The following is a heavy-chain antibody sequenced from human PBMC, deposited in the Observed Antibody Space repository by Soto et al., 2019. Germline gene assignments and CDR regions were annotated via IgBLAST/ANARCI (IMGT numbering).Heavy chain of an antibody. V-gene: IGHV4-39*01. CDR1: GGSISSSSYY. Sequence: QLQLQESGPGLVKPSETLSLTCTVSGGSISSSSYYWGWIRQPPGKGLEWIGSIYYSGSTYYNPSLKSRVTISVDTSKNQFSLKLSSVTAADTAVYYCARLGDPLDSSGYYYDAFDIWGQGTMVTVSS. CDR3: ARLGDPLDSSGYYYDAFDI. D-gene: IGHD3-22*01. CDR2: IYYSGST. J-gene: IGHJ3*02.